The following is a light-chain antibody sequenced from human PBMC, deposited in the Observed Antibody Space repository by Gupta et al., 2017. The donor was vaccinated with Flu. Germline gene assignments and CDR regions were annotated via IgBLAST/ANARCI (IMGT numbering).Light chain of an antibody. CDR2: GNS. V-gene: IGLV1-40*01. Sequence: TISCTGSSSNSGAGYDVHWYQQLPGTAPKLLIYGNSNRPSGVPDRFSGSKSGTSASLAITGLQAEDEADYYCQSYDSSLSGPWVFGGGTKLTVL. J-gene: IGLJ3*02. CDR1: SSNSGAGYD. CDR3: QSYDSSLSGPWV.